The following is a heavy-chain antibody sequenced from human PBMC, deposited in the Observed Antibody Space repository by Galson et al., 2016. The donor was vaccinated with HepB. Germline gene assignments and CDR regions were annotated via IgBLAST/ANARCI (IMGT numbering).Heavy chain of an antibody. CDR2: ITPLFART. J-gene: IGHJ4*02. Sequence: SVKVSCKASGASFSSYSIDWVRQAPGQSLEWMGWITPLFARTNYAQKLQGRITITADESTTTVYMQLRSLRSEDTAVYYCAKWSLHPPAFDNWGQGTLVTVSS. V-gene: IGHV1-69*13. CDR1: GASFSSYS. CDR3: AKWSLHPPAFDN. D-gene: IGHD1-26*01.